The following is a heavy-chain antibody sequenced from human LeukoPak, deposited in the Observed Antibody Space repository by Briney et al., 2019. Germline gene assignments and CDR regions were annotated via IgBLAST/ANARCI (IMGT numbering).Heavy chain of an antibody. D-gene: IGHD3-22*01. CDR1: GYTFTSYG. J-gene: IGHJ4*02. CDR2: ISAYNGNT. V-gene: IGHV1-18*01. Sequence: ASVKVSCKASGYTFTSYGISWVRQAPGQGLEWMGWISAYNGNTNYAQKLQGRVTMTTDTSTSTAYMELRSLRSDDTAVYYCARALTYYYDSSGYYYGDYWGQGTLVTVSS. CDR3: ARALTYYYDSSGYYYGDY.